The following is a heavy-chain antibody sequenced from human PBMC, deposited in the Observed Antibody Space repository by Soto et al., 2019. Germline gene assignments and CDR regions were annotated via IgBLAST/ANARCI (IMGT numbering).Heavy chain of an antibody. Sequence: QVQLVQSGAEVKKPGASVKVSCKASGYTFTGYYMYWVRQAPGQGLEWMGWINPNSGGTSYAQKFQGRVTITADESTSTAYMELSSLRSEDTAVYYCARGGSITIFGVVPNYYYYGMDVWGQGTTVTVSS. CDR3: ARGGSITIFGVVPNYYYYGMDV. J-gene: IGHJ6*02. D-gene: IGHD3-3*01. CDR2: INPNSGGT. V-gene: IGHV1-2*02. CDR1: GYTFTGYY.